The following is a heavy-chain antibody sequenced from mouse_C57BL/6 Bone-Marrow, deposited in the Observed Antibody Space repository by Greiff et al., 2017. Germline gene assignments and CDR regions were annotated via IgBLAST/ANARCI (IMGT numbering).Heavy chain of an antibody. CDR1: GFNIKDDY. V-gene: IGHV14-4*01. Sequence: EVQLQQSGAELVRPGASVKLSCTASGFNIKDDYMHWVKQRPEQGLEWIGWIDPANGDTEYASKFQGKATITADTSSNTAYLQLSSLTSEDSAVYYCTTYDGYPYYYAMDYWGQGTSVTVSS. CDR2: IDPANGDT. CDR3: TTYDGYPYYYAMDY. J-gene: IGHJ4*01. D-gene: IGHD2-3*01.